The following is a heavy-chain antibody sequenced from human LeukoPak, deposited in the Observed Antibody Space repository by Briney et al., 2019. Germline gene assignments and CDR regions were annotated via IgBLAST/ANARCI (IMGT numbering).Heavy chain of an antibody. CDR2: ITSSSSYI. CDR1: GFTVSGNY. Sequence: GGSLRLSCAASGFTVSGNYMNWVRQAPGKGLEWVSSITSSSSYIYYADSVKGRFTISRDNAKNSLYLQMNSLRAEDTAVYYCARDFVATADWGQGTLVTVSS. J-gene: IGHJ4*02. CDR3: ARDFVATAD. D-gene: IGHD5-18*01. V-gene: IGHV3-21*01.